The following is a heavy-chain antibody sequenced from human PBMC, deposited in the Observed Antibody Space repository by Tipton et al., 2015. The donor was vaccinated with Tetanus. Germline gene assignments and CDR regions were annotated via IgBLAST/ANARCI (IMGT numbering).Heavy chain of an antibody. V-gene: IGHV4-39*07. CDR1: GVSIRSSSYF. CDR2: IFYTGSS. CDR3: ARDRGVRGGYYYYHGMDV. D-gene: IGHD3-10*01. J-gene: IGHJ6*02. Sequence: TLSLTCGVSGVSIRSSSYFWGWIRQPPGEGLEWIGHIFYTGSSHYNPSLESRATISVDTSQKQISLKVNSVTAADTAVYYCARDRGVRGGYYYYHGMDVWGQGTTVTVSS.